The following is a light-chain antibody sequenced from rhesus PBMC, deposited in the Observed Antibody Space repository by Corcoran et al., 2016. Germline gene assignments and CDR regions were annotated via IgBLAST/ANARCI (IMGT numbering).Light chain of an antibody. CDR1: SSDIGGYNY. V-gene: IGLV2-23*01. CDR3: SSDAGNNTYI. J-gene: IGLJ1*01. Sequence: QAALTQPPSVSGSPGQSVTISCTGTSSDIGGYNYVSWSQQHPGKAPKLMIYDVSKRPSGVSDRFSGSKSGNTASLTISGLQAEDEADYYCSSDAGNNTYIFGAGTRLTVL. CDR2: DVS.